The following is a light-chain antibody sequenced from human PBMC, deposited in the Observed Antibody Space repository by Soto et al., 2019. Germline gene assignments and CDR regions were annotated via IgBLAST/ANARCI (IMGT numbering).Light chain of an antibody. J-gene: IGKJ1*01. CDR3: QQHDSSWT. CDR2: WAS. Sequence: DIVMTQSPDSLAVSLGERATINCKSSQSVLHSSNNKNFLVWYQQKPGQSTKLLIYWASTRESGVPDRFSGSGSGTDFTLTISSRQAEDVAVYYCQQHDSSWTFGQGTKVELK. CDR1: QSVLHSSNNKNF. V-gene: IGKV4-1*01.